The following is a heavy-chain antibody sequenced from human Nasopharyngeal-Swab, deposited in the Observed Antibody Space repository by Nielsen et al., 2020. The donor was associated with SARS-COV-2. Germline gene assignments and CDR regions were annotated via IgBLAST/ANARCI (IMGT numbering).Heavy chain of an antibody. V-gene: IGHV1-69*13. D-gene: IGHD5-18*01. Sequence: SVKVSCRASGGTFSSYAISWVRQAPGQGLEWMGGIIPIFGTANYAQKFQGRVTITADESTSTAYMELSSLRSEDTAVYYCASGYSYGSYFDYWGQGTLVTVSS. CDR1: GGTFSSYA. CDR3: ASGYSYGSYFDY. CDR2: IIPIFGTA. J-gene: IGHJ4*02.